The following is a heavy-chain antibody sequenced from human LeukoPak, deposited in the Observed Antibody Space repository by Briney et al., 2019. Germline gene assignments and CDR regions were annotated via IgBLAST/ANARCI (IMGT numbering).Heavy chain of an antibody. J-gene: IGHJ4*02. D-gene: IGHD6-13*01. V-gene: IGHV4-59*01. CDR1: GGSISSYY. CDR2: IYYSGST. CDR3: ARDRGIAAAGTLGPTYYFDY. Sequence: PSETLSLTCTVSGGSISSYYWSWIRQPPGKGLEWIGYIYYSGSTNYNPSLKSRVTVSVDTSKNQFSLKLSSVTAADTAVYYCARDRGIAAAGTLGPTYYFDYWGQGTLVTVSS.